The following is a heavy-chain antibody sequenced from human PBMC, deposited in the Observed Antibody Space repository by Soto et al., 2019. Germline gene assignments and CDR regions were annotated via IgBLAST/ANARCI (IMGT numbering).Heavy chain of an antibody. Sequence: SETLSLTCTVSGGSISSYYWSWIRQPPGKGLEWIGYIYYSGSTNFNPSLKSRVTISVDTSKNQFSLKLSSVTAADTAVYYCARPHGGSSGWDNWFDPWGQGTLVTVS. CDR1: GGSISSYY. CDR2: IYYSGST. V-gene: IGHV4-59*01. D-gene: IGHD6-25*01. CDR3: ARPHGGSSGWDNWFDP. J-gene: IGHJ5*02.